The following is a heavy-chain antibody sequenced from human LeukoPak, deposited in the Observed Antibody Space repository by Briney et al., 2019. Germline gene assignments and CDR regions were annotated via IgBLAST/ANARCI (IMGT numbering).Heavy chain of an antibody. J-gene: IGHJ5*02. CDR2: ISSASNTI. CDR1: GFTFSSYS. Sequence: PGGSLRLSCAASGFTFSSYSMNWVRQAPGKGLEWVSCISSASNTIYYADSVKGRFTISRVNAKNSLYLQMNSLRAEDTAMYYCARDGWFGDYNWFDPWSQGTLVTVSS. CDR3: ARDGWFGDYNWFDP. D-gene: IGHD3-10*01. V-gene: IGHV3-48*01.